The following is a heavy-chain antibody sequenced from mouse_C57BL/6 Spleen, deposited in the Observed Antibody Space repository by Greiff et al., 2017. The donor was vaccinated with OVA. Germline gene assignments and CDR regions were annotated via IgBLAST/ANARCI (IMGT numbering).Heavy chain of an antibody. V-gene: IGHV3-6*01. CDR3: ARGDGNYFDY. CDR1: GYSITSGYY. CDR2: ISYDGSN. Sequence: EVKLQESGPGLVKPSQSLSLTCSVTGYSITSGYYWNWIRQFPGNKLEWMGYISYDGSNNYNPSLTNRISITRDTSKNQFFLKLNSVTTEDTATYYCARGDGNYFDYWGQGTTLTVSS. J-gene: IGHJ2*01. D-gene: IGHD2-1*01.